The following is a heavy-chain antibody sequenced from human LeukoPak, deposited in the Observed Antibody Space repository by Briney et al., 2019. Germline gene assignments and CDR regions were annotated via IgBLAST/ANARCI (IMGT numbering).Heavy chain of an antibody. CDR2: ISSNGNTI. V-gene: IGHV3-11*01. CDR3: ARDYCSGTSCYGKFYFDY. CDR1: GFTFSDYY. D-gene: IGHD2-2*01. J-gene: IGHJ4*02. Sequence: KLGGSLRLSCAASGFTFSDYYMSWIRQAPGKGLEWVSYISSNGNTIYYADSVKGRFTISRDNAKNSLYLQMNSLRAEDTAVYYCARDYCSGTSCYGKFYFDYWGQGTLVTVSS.